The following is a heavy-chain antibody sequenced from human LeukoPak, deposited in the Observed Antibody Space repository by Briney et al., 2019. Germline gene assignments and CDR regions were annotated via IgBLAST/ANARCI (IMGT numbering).Heavy chain of an antibody. Sequence: PSETLSLTCTVSGGSISSYYWSWIRQPAGKGLEWIGRIYTSGSTNYNPSLKSRVTMSVDTSKNQFSLKLSSVTAADTAVYYCARGVHSGSYYGNGFDPWGQGTLVTVSS. D-gene: IGHD1-26*01. V-gene: IGHV4-4*07. J-gene: IGHJ5*02. CDR3: ARGVHSGSYYGNGFDP. CDR1: GGSISSYY. CDR2: IYTSGST.